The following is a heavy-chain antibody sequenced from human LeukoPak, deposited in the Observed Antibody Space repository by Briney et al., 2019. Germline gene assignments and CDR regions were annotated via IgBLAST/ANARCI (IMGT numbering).Heavy chain of an antibody. Sequence: SETLSLTCTVSGGSISSSSYYWGWIRQPPGKGLEWIGSTYYSGSTYYNPSLKSRVTISVDTSKNQFSLTLSSVTAADTAVYYCARLVGATRAGYWGQGTLVTVSS. CDR3: ARLVGATRAGY. CDR1: GGSISSSSYY. CDR2: TYYSGST. J-gene: IGHJ4*02. V-gene: IGHV4-39*01. D-gene: IGHD1-26*01.